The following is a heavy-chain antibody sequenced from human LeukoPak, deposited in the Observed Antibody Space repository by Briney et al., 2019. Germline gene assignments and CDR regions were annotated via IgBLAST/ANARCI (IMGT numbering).Heavy chain of an antibody. CDR1: GGSISSGGYY. CDR3: ARDGRSGYYGPPYYFDY. Sequence: SQTLSLTCTVSGGSISSGGYYWSWIRQPPGKGLEWIVYIYHSGSTYYNPSLKSRVTISVDRSKNQFSLKLSSVTAADTAVYYCARDGRSGYYGPPYYFDYWGQGTLVTVSS. J-gene: IGHJ4*02. V-gene: IGHV4-30-2*01. CDR2: IYHSGST. D-gene: IGHD3-3*01.